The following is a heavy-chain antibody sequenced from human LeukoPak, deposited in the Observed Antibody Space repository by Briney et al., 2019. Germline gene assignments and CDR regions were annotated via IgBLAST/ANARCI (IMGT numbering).Heavy chain of an antibody. Sequence: PSETLSLTCAVYGGSFSGYYWSWIRQPPGKGLEWVSAISGSGGSTYYADSVKGRFTISRDNSKNTLYLQMNSLRAEDTAVYYCAACPSIRRSYFDYWGQGTLVTVSS. J-gene: IGHJ4*02. V-gene: IGHV3-23*01. CDR3: AACPSIRRSYFDY. D-gene: IGHD3-16*01. CDR2: ISGSGGST. CDR1: GGSFSGYY.